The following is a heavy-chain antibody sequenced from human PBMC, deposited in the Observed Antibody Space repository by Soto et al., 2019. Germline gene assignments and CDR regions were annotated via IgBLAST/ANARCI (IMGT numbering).Heavy chain of an antibody. V-gene: IGHV3-48*03. CDR1: GFTFSSYE. J-gene: IGHJ2*01. Sequence: PGGSLRLSCAASGFTFSSYEMNWVRQAPGKGLEWVSYISSSGSTIYYADSVKGRFTISRDNAKNSLYLQMNSLRAEDTAVYYCARGKDYYDSSGYSWGRGTLVTVSS. CDR3: ARGKDYYDSSGYS. CDR2: ISSSGSTI. D-gene: IGHD3-22*01.